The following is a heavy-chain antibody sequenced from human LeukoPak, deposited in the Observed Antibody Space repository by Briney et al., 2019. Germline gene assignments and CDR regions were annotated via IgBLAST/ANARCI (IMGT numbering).Heavy chain of an antibody. CDR3: AKGGIQLWFRGVY. CDR1: GFTFSSYA. J-gene: IGHJ4*02. Sequence: PGRSLRLSCAASGFTFSSYAMSWVRQAPGKGLEWVSAISGSGGSTYYADSVKGRFTISRDNSKNTLYLQMNSLRAEDTAVYYCAKGGIQLWFRGVYWGQGTLVTVSS. D-gene: IGHD5-18*01. CDR2: ISGSGGST. V-gene: IGHV3-23*01.